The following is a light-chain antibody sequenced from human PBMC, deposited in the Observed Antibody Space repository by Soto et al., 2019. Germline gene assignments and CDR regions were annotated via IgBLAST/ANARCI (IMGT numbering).Light chain of an antibody. CDR1: QPISDY. CDR3: QQHYNTPRT. CDR2: TTS. J-gene: IGKJ2*02. Sequence: IHLTPSPSSLSASVGDRVTITCRTSQPISDYLNWYQQKPGKAPTLLIYTTSNLQSGVPSRFSGSGSATHFTLTISSLQPEDCATYYCQQHYNTPRTFGQGTKVDIK. V-gene: IGKV1-39*01.